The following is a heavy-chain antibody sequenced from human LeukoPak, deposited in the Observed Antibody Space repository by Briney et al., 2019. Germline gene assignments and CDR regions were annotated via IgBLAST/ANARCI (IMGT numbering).Heavy chain of an antibody. Sequence: SETLSLTCAVYGGSFSGYYWSWIRQPPGKGLEWIGEINHSGSTYYNPSLKSRVTISVDTSKNQFSLKVTSVTAADTAVYCCARRTTYFGWLPSESPSCFDYWGQGTLVTVSS. J-gene: IGHJ4*02. CDR1: GGSFSGYY. D-gene: IGHD3-9*01. CDR2: INHSGST. CDR3: ARRTTYFGWLPSESPSCFDY. V-gene: IGHV4-34*01.